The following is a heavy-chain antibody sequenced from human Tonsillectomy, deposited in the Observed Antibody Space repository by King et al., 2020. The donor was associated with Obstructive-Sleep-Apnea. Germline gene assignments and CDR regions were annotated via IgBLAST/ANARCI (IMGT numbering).Heavy chain of an antibody. CDR3: ANSLWGRTEWYYLDY. V-gene: IGHV3-30*18. CDR2: ISYDGSNK. Sequence: VQLVESGGGVVQPGRSLRLSCAASGFTFSSYGMHWVRQAPGKGLEWVAVISYDGSNKYYADSVKGRFTISRDNSKNTLYLQMNSLRAEDTAVYYCANSLWGRTEWYYLDYWGQGTLVTVSS. CDR1: GFTFSSYG. D-gene: IGHD7-27*01. J-gene: IGHJ4*02.